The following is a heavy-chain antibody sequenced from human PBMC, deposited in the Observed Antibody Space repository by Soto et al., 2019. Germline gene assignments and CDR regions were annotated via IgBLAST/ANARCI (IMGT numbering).Heavy chain of an antibody. CDR2: ISGSGVST. J-gene: IGHJ6*02. D-gene: IGHD2-21*01. V-gene: IGHV3-23*01. Sequence: GGSLRLSCAAYGFTFSNYAMSWVRQAPGKGMEWVSSISGSGVSTYYADSVKGRFTISRDNSKNMLYLQVSSLRAEDTALYYCAKDFLQFCGQDYYYGIDVWCQGTTVTV. CDR1: GFTFSNYA. CDR3: AKDFLQFCGQDYYYGIDV.